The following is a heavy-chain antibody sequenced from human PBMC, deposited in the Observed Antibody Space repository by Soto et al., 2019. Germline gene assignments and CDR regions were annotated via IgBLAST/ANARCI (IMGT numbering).Heavy chain of an antibody. Sequence: SGPTLVNPPQTLTLTCTGSGFSLRNSRMGVSWIRQPPGKALEWLAHIFSTDEKSYSTSRKSSLTISNEASKSQVVLTMTNMDPVDTATYYCARITVGGRLGDPYLPDDRGQGSSGIVSS. CDR3: ARITVGGRLGDPYLPDD. J-gene: IGHJ4*02. V-gene: IGHV2-26*01. CDR1: GFSLRNSRMG. CDR2: IFSTDEK. D-gene: IGHD3-16*01.